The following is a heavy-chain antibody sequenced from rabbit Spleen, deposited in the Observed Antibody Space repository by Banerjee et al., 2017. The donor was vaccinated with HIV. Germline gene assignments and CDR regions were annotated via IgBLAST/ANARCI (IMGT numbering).Heavy chain of an antibody. D-gene: IGHD8-1*01. CDR3: ARDGAGGSYFAL. J-gene: IGHJ4*01. V-gene: IGHV1S7*01. Sequence: QLKESGGGLVQPGGSLTLSCKASGFAFSSYYMNWVRQAPGKGLEWIGYIDPVFGITYYANWVNGRFSISRENAQNTVFLQMTSLTAADTATYFCARDGAGGSYFALWGQGTLVTVS. CDR1: GFAFSSYY. CDR2: IDPVFGIT.